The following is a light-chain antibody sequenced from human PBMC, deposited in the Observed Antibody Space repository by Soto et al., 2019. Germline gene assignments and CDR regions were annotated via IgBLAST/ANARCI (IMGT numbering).Light chain of an antibody. V-gene: IGKV3-20*01. J-gene: IGKJ5*01. Sequence: IVLTHSPGTLSLSPGEIATLSCRASQSFSTSYLAWYQQKPGQAPRLLIFGASTRATGIPDRFSGSGAGAYFNLTISRLEPADFGVYYCQQYGSSHTIGQGTRLEIK. CDR1: QSFSTSY. CDR2: GAS. CDR3: QQYGSSHT.